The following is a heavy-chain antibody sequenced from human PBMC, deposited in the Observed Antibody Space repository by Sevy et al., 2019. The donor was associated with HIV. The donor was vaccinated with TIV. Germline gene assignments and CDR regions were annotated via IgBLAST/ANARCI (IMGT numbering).Heavy chain of an antibody. CDR3: VKAIYKDDSA. V-gene: IGHV3-7*03. CDR1: GLFFSAYW. Sequence: GGSLRLSCAAPGLFFSAYWMTWVRQVPGKGLEWVANINEDGSQINYVHSVRGRFTISRDNTKNSLYLQMNSLRVEDSAIYYCVKAIYKDDSAWGQGTLVTVSS. CDR2: INEDGSQI. J-gene: IGHJ4*02. D-gene: IGHD1-1*01.